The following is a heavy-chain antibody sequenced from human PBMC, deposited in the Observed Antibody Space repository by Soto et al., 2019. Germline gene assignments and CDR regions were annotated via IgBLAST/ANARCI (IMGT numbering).Heavy chain of an antibody. J-gene: IGHJ6*02. D-gene: IGHD2-2*01. CDR3: ASNIVVVPAATHFYYYYGMDV. V-gene: IGHV1-69*13. CDR2: IIPIFGTA. Sequence: GASVKVSCXASGGTFSSYAISWVRQAPGQGLEWMGGIIPIFGTANYAQKFQGRVTITADESTSTAYMELSSLRSEDTAVYYCASNIVVVPAATHFYYYYGMDVWGQGTTVTVSS. CDR1: GGTFSSYA.